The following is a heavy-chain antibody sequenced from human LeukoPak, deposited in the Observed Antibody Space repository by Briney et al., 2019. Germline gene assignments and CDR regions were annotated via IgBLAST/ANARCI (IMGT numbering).Heavy chain of an antibody. V-gene: IGHV4-34*01. J-gene: IGHJ4*02. CDR3: ARRRDMATIPFWYFDY. CDR2: INHSGST. Sequence: GSLRLSCVASGFTFSYAWMNWVRQAPGKGLELIGEINHSGSTNYNPSLKSRVTISVDTSKNQFSLKLSSVTAADTAVYYCARRRDMATIPFWYFDYWGQGTLVTVSS. CDR1: GFTFSYAW. D-gene: IGHD5-24*01.